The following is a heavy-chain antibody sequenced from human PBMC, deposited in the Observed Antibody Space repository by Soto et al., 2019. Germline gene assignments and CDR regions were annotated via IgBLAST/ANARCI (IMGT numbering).Heavy chain of an antibody. J-gene: IGHJ6*02. CDR3: ARYDSSGYYWPYYYYGMDV. CDR2: ISSSSSYI. Sequence: EVQLVESGGGLVKPGGSLRLSCAASGFTFSTYSMNWVRQAPGKGLEWVSSISSSSSYIYYADSVKGRFTISSDNANNSLYLQMNSLRAEDTAVYYCARYDSSGYYWPYYYYGMDVWGQGTTVTVSS. V-gene: IGHV3-21*01. D-gene: IGHD3-22*01. CDR1: GFTFSTYS.